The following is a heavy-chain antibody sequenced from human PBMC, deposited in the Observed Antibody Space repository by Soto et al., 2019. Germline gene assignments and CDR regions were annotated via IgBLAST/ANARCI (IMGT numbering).Heavy chain of an antibody. Sequence: EVQLVESGGGLVQPGRSLRLSCAASGFRFDDFAMHWVRQAPGRGLEWVAVISWNGGTTIYADSVKGRFSVSRDNSKNSLFLQMDSLRPEDTALYYCSRDIQDLGKSTLHRFDFWGQGTQVTVSS. D-gene: IGHD3-10*01. V-gene: IGHV3-9*01. CDR2: ISWNGGTT. CDR1: GFRFDDFA. J-gene: IGHJ4*02. CDR3: SRDIQDLGKSTLHRFDF.